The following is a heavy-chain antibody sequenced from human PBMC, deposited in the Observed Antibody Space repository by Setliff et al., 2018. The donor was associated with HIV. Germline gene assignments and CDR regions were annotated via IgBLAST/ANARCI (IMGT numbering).Heavy chain of an antibody. CDR2: IYTSGST. CDR1: GGSISSGSYY. CDR3: ARGLSFYDPGGFDY. Sequence: TLSLTCTVSGGSISSGSYYWSWIRQPAGKGLEWIGRIYTSGSTNYNPSLKRRVTISVDTSKNQFSLKLRSVTAADTAVYYCARGLSFYDPGGFDYWGQGTLVTVSS. V-gene: IGHV4-61*02. D-gene: IGHD3-22*01. J-gene: IGHJ4*02.